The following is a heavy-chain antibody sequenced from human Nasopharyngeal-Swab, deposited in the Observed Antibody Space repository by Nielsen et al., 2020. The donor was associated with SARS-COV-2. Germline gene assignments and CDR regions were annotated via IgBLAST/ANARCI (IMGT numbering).Heavy chain of an antibody. CDR2: IYYSGST. D-gene: IGHD2-2*01. CDR1: GGSISSYY. CDR3: ARDDIVVVPAAPFSYYYYGMDV. Sequence: SETLSLTCTVSGGSISSYYWSWIRQPPGKGLEWIGYIYYSGSTNYNPSLKSRVTISVDTSKNQFSLKLSSVTAADTAVYYCARDDIVVVPAAPFSYYYYGMDVWGQGTTVTVSS. V-gene: IGHV4-59*01. J-gene: IGHJ6*02.